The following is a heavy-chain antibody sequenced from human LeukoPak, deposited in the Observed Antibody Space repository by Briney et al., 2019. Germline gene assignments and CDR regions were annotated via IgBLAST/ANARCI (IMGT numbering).Heavy chain of an antibody. CDR2: INPNSGGT. Sequence: ASVKVSCKASGYTFTGYYMHWVRQTPGRGLERMGRINPNSGGTNYAQKFQGRVTMTRDTSISTAYMELSRLRSDDTAVYYCARVSSGSHFDYWGQGTLVTVSS. D-gene: IGHD1-26*01. CDR3: ARVSSGSHFDY. J-gene: IGHJ4*02. CDR1: GYTFTGYY. V-gene: IGHV1-2*06.